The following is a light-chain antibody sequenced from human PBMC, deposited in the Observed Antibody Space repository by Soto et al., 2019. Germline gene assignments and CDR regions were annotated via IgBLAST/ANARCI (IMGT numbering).Light chain of an antibody. Sequence: STGARATLFCRASQSISSHLNWYQQKPGQAPKLLIYAASSLPSGVPSRFSGSGSGTDFTLTISSLQPEDFATYYCQQSYSTPQTFCQGTKVDIK. V-gene: IGKV1-39*01. J-gene: IGKJ1*01. CDR3: QQSYSTPQT. CDR1: QSISSH. CDR2: AAS.